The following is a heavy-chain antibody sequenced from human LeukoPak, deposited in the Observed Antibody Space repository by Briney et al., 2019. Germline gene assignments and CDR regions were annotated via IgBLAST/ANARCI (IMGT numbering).Heavy chain of an antibody. CDR2: IYSGGST. CDR1: GFSVSSNY. Sequence: GGSLRLSCAASGFSVSSNYMSWVRQAPGKGLEWVSVIYSGGSTYYADSVKGRFTISRDNSKNTLYLQMNSLRAEDTAVYYCAGSRDYYDSSGYYSWGQGTLVTVSS. D-gene: IGHD3-22*01. CDR3: AGSRDYYDSSGYYS. J-gene: IGHJ4*02. V-gene: IGHV3-53*01.